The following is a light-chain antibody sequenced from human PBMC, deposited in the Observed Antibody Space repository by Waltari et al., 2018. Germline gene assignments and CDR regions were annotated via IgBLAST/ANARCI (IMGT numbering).Light chain of an antibody. Sequence: EIVLTQSPDFQSVTPTEKVTITCRASQSIGSSLNWYQQKPDQSPNLLIQYASQSLSGVPSRFSGSGSGTDFTLTINSLEPEDVATYYCHQSSSLPYTFGQGTKLEIK. CDR2: YAS. V-gene: IGKV6-21*01. CDR1: QSIGSS. CDR3: HQSSSLPYT. J-gene: IGKJ2*01.